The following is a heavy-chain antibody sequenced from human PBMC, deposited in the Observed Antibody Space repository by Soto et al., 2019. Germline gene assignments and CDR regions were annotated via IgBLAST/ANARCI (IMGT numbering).Heavy chain of an antibody. CDR3: ARDHYGSGSTFDY. V-gene: IGHV4-34*01. J-gene: IGHJ4*02. CDR1: GGSFSGYY. Sequence: QVQLQQWGAGLLKPSETLSLTCAVYGGSFSGYYWSWIRQPPGKGLDWIGEINHSGSTNYNPSLKSRVTISVDTSKNQFSLKLSSVTAADTAVYYCARDHYGSGSTFDYWGQGTLVTVSS. D-gene: IGHD3-10*01. CDR2: INHSGST.